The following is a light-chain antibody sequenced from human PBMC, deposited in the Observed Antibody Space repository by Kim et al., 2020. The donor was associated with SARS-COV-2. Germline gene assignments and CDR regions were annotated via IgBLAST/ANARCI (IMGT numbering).Light chain of an antibody. CDR3: AAWDDSLDVQV. J-gene: IGLJ1*01. Sequence: ELTQPPSASVSPGQRVTISCSGSSSNIGSNTVNWYQQLPGTAPKLLIYSNYHRPSGVPDRFSGSKSGTSASLATSGLQSEDEADYYCAAWDDSLDVQVFGTGTKVTVL. CDR2: SNY. V-gene: IGLV1-44*01. CDR1: SSNIGSNT.